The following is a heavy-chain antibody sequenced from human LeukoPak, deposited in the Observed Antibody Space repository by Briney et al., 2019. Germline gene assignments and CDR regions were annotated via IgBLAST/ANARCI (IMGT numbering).Heavy chain of an antibody. V-gene: IGHV1-69*05. J-gene: IGHJ5*02. Sequence: GASVKVSCKASGGTFGIYGMSGVLQAPGQGLEWMGGIIPTYRTPTYAERFQGRVTITTDDSTSTVYMEVSSLRSEDTAVYYCARGATGTTFYHRLDPWGQGTLVTVSS. CDR3: ARGATGTTFYHRLDP. CDR1: GGTFGIYG. CDR2: IIPTYRTP. D-gene: IGHD1-7*01.